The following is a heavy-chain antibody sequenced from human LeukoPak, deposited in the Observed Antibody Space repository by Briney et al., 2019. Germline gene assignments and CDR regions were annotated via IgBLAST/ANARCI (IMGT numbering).Heavy chain of an antibody. V-gene: IGHV3-21*01. J-gene: IGHJ5*02. CDR3: ARLFLPESEYHNWFDP. CDR2: ISSSSSYI. CDR1: GFTFSSYS. Sequence: GGSLRLSCAASGFTFSSYSMNWVRQAPGKGLEWGSSISSSSSYIYYADSVKGRFTISRDNAKNSLYLQMNSLRAEDTAVYYCARLFLPESEYHNWFDPWGQGTLVTVSS. D-gene: IGHD1-14*01.